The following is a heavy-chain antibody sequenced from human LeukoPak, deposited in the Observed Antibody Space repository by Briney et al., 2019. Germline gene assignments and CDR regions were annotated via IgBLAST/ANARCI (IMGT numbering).Heavy chain of an antibody. Sequence: GASVKLSCKTSGYTFTIYYIHWVRQAPGQGLEWLGIINPSGGTTTYAQKFQGRVTMTRDTSTSTVYMELNTLRSEDTAVYYCARGSNYYYDVTADYPRYWGQGTLVTVSS. CDR1: GYTFTIYY. J-gene: IGHJ4*02. CDR3: ARGSNYYYDVTADYPRY. CDR2: INPSGGTT. V-gene: IGHV1-46*01. D-gene: IGHD3-22*01.